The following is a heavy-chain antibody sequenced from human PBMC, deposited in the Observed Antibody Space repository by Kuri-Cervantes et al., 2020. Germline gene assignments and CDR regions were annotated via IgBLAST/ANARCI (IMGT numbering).Heavy chain of an antibody. CDR2: ISSSSSTI. J-gene: IGHJ3*02. D-gene: IGHD1-26*01. Sequence: GESLKISCAASGFTFSRYSMNWVRQAPGKGLEWVSYISSSSSTIYYADSVKGRFTISRDNAKNSLYLQMNSLRAEDTAVYYCAKFAWEGPLDAFDIWGQGTMVTVSS. CDR1: GFTFSRYS. V-gene: IGHV3-48*01. CDR3: AKFAWEGPLDAFDI.